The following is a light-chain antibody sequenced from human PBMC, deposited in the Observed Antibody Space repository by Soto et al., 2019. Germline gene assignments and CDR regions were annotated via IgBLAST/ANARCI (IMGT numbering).Light chain of an antibody. CDR3: LQHDDLPIT. J-gene: IGKJ4*01. Sequence: DIQMTQSPSSLSASVGDRVTITCQASQDINTYLSWYQQKPGKAPKLLIYDASNLETGVPSRFRGSGSGTAFTFTISSLQPADIATSYCLQHDDLPITFGGGTKMDIK. CDR2: DAS. CDR1: QDINTY. V-gene: IGKV1-33*01.